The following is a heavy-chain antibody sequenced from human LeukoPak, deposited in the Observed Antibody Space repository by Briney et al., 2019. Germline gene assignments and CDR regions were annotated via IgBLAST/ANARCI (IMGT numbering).Heavy chain of an antibody. Sequence: GGSLRLSCAASGFTVSSTYMSWVRQAPGKGLEWVSGISGSGGSTNYADSVKGRFTISRDNSKNTLYLQMNSLRAEDTAVYYCAKDRGIAVAGTSAFDIWGQGTMVTVSS. CDR2: ISGSGGST. CDR1: GFTVSSTY. J-gene: IGHJ3*02. V-gene: IGHV3-23*01. D-gene: IGHD6-19*01. CDR3: AKDRGIAVAGTSAFDI.